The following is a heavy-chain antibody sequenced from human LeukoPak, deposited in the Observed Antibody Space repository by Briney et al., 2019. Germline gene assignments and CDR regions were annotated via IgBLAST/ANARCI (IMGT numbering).Heavy chain of an antibody. Sequence: GGSLRLSCEVSGLTFSNAWMTWVRQAPGKGLEWVGRIKSKIDGETIEYAAPVKGRFTISRDDSRNTLYLQLKSLQTEDTAVYYCTTDLLYSGFSYWGPGTLVAVSS. J-gene: IGHJ4*02. CDR3: TTDLLYSGFSY. CDR1: GLTFSNAW. D-gene: IGHD5-12*01. V-gene: IGHV3-15*01. CDR2: IKSKIDGETI.